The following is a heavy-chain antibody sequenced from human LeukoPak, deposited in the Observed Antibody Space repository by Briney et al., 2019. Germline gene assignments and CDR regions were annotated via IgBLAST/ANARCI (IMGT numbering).Heavy chain of an antibody. D-gene: IGHD5-24*01. CDR1: GYTFTGYY. Sequence: ASVKVSCKASGYTFTGYYMHWVRQAPGQGLEWMGWINPNSGGTNYAQKFQGRVTMTRDTSISTAYMELSRLRSDDTAVYYCARVAEMATYPIDYWGQGTLVTVSS. V-gene: IGHV1-2*02. CDR3: ARVAEMATYPIDY. J-gene: IGHJ4*02. CDR2: INPNSGGT.